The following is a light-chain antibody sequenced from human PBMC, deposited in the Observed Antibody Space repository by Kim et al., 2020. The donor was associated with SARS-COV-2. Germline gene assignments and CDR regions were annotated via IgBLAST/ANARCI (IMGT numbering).Light chain of an antibody. CDR2: EDN. CDR3: YSTDINGDHWV. J-gene: IGLJ3*02. CDR1: ALPKKY. Sequence: PGQTAKITCSGDALPKKYAYWYQQKSGQAPVLVIYEDNKRPSGIPERFSGSSSGTVATLTVSGAQVEDEGDYYCYSTDINGDHWVFGGGTQLTVL. V-gene: IGLV3-10*01.